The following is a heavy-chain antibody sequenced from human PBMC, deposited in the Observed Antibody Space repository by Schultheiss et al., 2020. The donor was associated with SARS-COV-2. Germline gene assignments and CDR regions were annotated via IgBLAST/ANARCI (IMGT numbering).Heavy chain of an antibody. CDR2: ISGSGGST. J-gene: IGHJ4*02. V-gene: IGHV3-23*01. Sequence: GGSLRLSCAASGFTFSSYAMHWVRQAPGKGLEWVSAISGSGGSTYYADSVKGRFTISRDNSKNTLYLQMNSLRAEDTAVYYCAKAERGTVVTTFDYWGQGTLVTVSS. CDR1: GFTFSSYA. CDR3: AKAERGTVVTTFDY. D-gene: IGHD4-23*01.